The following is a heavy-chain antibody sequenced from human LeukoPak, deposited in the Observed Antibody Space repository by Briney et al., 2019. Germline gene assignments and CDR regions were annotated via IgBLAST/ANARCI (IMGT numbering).Heavy chain of an antibody. CDR2: ISASGGST. V-gene: IGHV3-23*01. D-gene: IGHD3-10*01. CDR3: AKVMKGSERLTMVRGVIIKTAGLYYMDV. CDR1: GFTLSSYA. J-gene: IGHJ6*03. Sequence: GGSLRLSCAASGFTLSSYAMSWVRQAPGKGLEWVSSISASGGSTNYADSVKGRFTISRDNSKNTVYLQMTSMRAEDTAVYYCAKVMKGSERLTMVRGVIIKTAGLYYMDVWGKGTTVTVSS.